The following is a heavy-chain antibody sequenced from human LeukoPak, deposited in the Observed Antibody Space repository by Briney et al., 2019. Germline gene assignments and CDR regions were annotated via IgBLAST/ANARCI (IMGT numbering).Heavy chain of an antibody. V-gene: IGHV3-48*01. J-gene: IGHJ4*02. D-gene: IGHD6-13*01. CDR2: ISNSSSTI. CDR1: VFTLSSYS. Sequence: GGSLRLSRADSVFTLSSYSINCVRQAPGEGREGGSYISNSSSTIYYADSVKRRFTISRDNAKNSLYLQMQSQRAEHTAAYYCARGVICSSWDTTTDYWGQGTLVTVSS. CDR3: ARGVICSSWDTTTDY.